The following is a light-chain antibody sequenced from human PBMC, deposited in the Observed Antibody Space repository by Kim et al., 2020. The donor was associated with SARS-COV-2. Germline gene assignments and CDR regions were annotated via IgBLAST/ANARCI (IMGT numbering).Light chain of an antibody. CDR1: SSNIGSNS. J-gene: IGLJ1*01. CDR2: STN. CDR3: AAWDDRIKGHV. V-gene: IGLV1-44*01. Sequence: QSVLTQPPSVSGAPGQRVSISCSGSSSNIGSNSVNWYQQVPGAAPKLLIYSTNQRPSGVPDRFSGSKSGPSASLAIIGLQSEDDGDYYCAAWDDRIKGHVFVTGPQLTAL.